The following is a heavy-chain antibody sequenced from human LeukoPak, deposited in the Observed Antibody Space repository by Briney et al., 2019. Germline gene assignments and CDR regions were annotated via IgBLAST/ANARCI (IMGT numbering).Heavy chain of an antibody. CDR1: GFTFSSYA. D-gene: IGHD3-9*01. CDR2: KSYDGSNK. J-gene: IGHJ3*02. Sequence: PGGSLRLSCAASGFTFSSYAMHWVRQAPGKGLEWVAVKSYDGSNKYYADSVKGRFTISRDNSKNTLYLQMNSLRAEDTAVYYCARALIRYFDWLPHAFDIWGQGTMVTVSS. V-gene: IGHV3-30-3*01. CDR3: ARALIRYFDWLPHAFDI.